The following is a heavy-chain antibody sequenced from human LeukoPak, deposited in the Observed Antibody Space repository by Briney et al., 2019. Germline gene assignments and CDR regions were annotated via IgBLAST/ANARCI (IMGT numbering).Heavy chain of an antibody. D-gene: IGHD3-22*01. J-gene: IGHJ4*02. CDR2: ISGSGGNT. Sequence: GGSLRLSCAASGFTFSNAWMGWVRQAPGKGLEWVSAISGSGGNTYHADSVKGRFTISRDNSKNMLYLQMNSLRAEDTAVYYCAKGSGYYYDSSGYYCLDYWGQGTLVTVSS. CDR1: GFTFSNAW. CDR3: AKGSGYYYDSSGYYCLDY. V-gene: IGHV3-23*01.